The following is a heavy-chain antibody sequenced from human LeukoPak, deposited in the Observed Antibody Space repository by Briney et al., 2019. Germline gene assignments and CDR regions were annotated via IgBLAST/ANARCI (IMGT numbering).Heavy chain of an antibody. J-gene: IGHJ5*02. CDR3: AVGVGFGESSPNWFDP. Sequence: SETLSLTCTVSGGSISSGGYYWSWIRQHPWKCLEWIGYIYYSGSTYYNPSLKSRVTISVDTSKNQFSLKLSSVTAADTAVYYCAVGVGFGESSPNWFDPWGQGTLVTVSS. CDR2: IYYSGST. CDR1: GGSISSGGYY. D-gene: IGHD3-10*01. V-gene: IGHV4-31*03.